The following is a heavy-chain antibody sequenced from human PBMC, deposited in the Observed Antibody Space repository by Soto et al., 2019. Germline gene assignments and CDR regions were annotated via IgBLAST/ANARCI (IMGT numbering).Heavy chain of an antibody. CDR1: GFNFGDYY. CDR2: VSSTGSYT. J-gene: IGHJ2*01. D-gene: IGHD1-26*01. V-gene: IGHV3-11*06. Sequence: GGSLRLSCEASGFNFGDYYMSWVRQAPGKGLEWVSFVSSTGSYTKYSDSVGGRFTVSRDNGKNSLHLQLNSLRVEDTAVYYCARLRVGVNWYFDLWGRGTLVTVSS. CDR3: ARLRVGVNWYFDL.